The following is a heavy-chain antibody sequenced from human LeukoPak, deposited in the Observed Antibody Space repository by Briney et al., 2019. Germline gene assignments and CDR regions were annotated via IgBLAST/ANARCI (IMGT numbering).Heavy chain of an antibody. CDR3: ARGRAAAGHWFDP. CDR2: IYYSGST. J-gene: IGHJ5*02. D-gene: IGHD6-13*01. V-gene: IGHV4-59*01. CDR1: GGSISSYY. Sequence: SETLSLTCTVSGGSISSYYWSWIRQPPGKGLEWIGYIYYSGSTNYNPSLKSRVTISVDTSKNQFSLKLSSVTAADTAVYYCARGRAAAGHWFDPWGQGTLVTVSS.